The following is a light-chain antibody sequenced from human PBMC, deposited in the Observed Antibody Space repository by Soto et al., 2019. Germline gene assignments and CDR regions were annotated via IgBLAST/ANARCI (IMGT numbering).Light chain of an antibody. J-gene: IGKJ1*01. CDR2: GAS. CDR3: QDYGTSWT. V-gene: IGKV3-20*01. Sequence: EIVLTQSPGTLSWSPGERATLSCRASQSVSSSYLAWYQQKPGQAPRLLIYGASSRATGIAARFSGSGSGTDFTLTISRLEPEDFAVYYCQDYGTSWTFGQGTKVDIK. CDR1: QSVSSSY.